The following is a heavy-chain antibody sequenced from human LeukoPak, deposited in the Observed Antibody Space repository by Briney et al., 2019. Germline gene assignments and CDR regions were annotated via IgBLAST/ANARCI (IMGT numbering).Heavy chain of an antibody. D-gene: IGHD1-26*01. CDR2: ISAYNGNT. J-gene: IGHJ4*02. Sequence: ASVTVSFKASGYTFTIYGISWVRQAQGQGIEWMGWISAYNGNTNYSQKLQGRVTITTDTSTSTAYMELRSLRSDDTAVYYCARDSGGRLRDFDYWGQGTLVTVSS. CDR1: GYTFTIYG. CDR3: ARDSGGRLRDFDY. V-gene: IGHV1-18*01.